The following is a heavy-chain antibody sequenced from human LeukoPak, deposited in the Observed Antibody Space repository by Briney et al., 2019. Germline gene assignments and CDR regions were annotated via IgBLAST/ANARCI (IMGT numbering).Heavy chain of an antibody. D-gene: IGHD2-2*01. V-gene: IGHV3-23*01. CDR3: AKVYCSSTTCNDFDY. CDR1: GFTFSNYA. Sequence: PGGSLRLSCAASGFTFSNYAMSWVRQAPGKGLEWVSSVSDSGGNTYHADSVKGRFTISRDNSKNTVYLQMDSLRVEDTAMYYCAKVYCSSTTCNDFDYWGQGTLVTVSS. J-gene: IGHJ4*02. CDR2: VSDSGGNT.